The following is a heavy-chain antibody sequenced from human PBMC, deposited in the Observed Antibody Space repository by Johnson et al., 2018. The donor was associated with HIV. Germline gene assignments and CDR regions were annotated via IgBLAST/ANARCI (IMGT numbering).Heavy chain of an antibody. D-gene: IGHD6-19*01. J-gene: IGHJ3*02. V-gene: IGHV3-30*03. CDR2: ISYDGSNK. CDR1: AFTFSSYG. CDR3: AARIAVADDDAFDI. Sequence: QVQLVESGGGGVQPGRSLRLSCAASAFTFSSYGMHWVRQAPGKGLEWVAVISYDGSNKYYADSVKGRFTISRDNSKNTLYLQMNSLRAEDTAVYYCAARIAVADDDAFDIWGQGTMVTVSS.